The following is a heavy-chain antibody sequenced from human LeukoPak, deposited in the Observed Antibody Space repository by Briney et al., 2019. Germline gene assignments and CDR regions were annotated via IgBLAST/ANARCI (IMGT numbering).Heavy chain of an antibody. V-gene: IGHV1-8*01. CDR2: MNPNSGNT. CDR3: ARGYISYGSTPWYFDL. J-gene: IGHJ2*01. Sequence: ASVKVSCKAPRYTFTSYDINWVRQATGQGLEWMGWMNPNSGNTGYAQKFQGRVTMTRNTSISTAYMELSSLRSEDTAVYYCARGYISYGSTPWYFDLWGRGTLVTVSS. CDR1: RYTFTSYD. D-gene: IGHD5/OR15-5a*01.